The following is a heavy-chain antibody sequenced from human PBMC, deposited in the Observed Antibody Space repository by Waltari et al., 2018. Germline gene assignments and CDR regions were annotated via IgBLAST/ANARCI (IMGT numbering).Heavy chain of an antibody. D-gene: IGHD3-22*01. CDR2: PRNTGRT. CDR3: ARLPTKYYDSIGWGFFDQ. V-gene: IGHV4-59*08. CDR1: GNFPNDDH. J-gene: IGHJ4*02. Sequence: QVLLQGSDPGLLKPSEPLSLPCTVSGNFPNDDHLTLIRQAPGKGLEWIAYPRNTGRTKSPPSLESRVTISAGTSKKQFSLRLTSVTTTDTAVYYCARLPTKYYDSIGWGFFDQWGQGILVTVSS.